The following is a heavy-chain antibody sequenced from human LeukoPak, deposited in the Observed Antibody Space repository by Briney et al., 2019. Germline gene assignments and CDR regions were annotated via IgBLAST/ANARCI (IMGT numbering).Heavy chain of an antibody. CDR3: ATDYDSSGYTSGGYFQH. J-gene: IGHJ1*01. V-gene: IGHV1-24*01. Sequence: ASVKVSCKVSGNTLTELSMHWVRQAPGKRLEWMGGVDPEDGETIYAQDFQGRVTMTEDIPTDTTYMELSSLRSDDTAMYYCATDYDSSGYTSGGYFQHWGQGTLVTVSS. CDR1: GNTLTELS. D-gene: IGHD3-22*01. CDR2: VDPEDGET.